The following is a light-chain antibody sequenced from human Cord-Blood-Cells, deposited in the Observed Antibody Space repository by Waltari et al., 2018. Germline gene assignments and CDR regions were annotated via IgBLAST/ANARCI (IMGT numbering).Light chain of an antibody. J-gene: IGKJ4*01. CDR2: GAS. Sequence: EIVMTQSPATLSVSPGERATFSCRASQSVSSNLAWYQQKPGQAPRLLIYGASTRATGIPARFSGSGSGTEFTLTISSLQSEDFAVYYCQQYNNWPSTFGGGTKVEIK. CDR3: QQYNNWPST. CDR1: QSVSSN. V-gene: IGKV3-15*01.